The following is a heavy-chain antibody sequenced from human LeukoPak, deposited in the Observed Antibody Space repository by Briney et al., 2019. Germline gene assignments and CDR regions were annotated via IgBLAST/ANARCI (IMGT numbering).Heavy chain of an antibody. V-gene: IGHV3-30*18. CDR2: ISSSDGNSK. Sequence: QPGRSLRLSCATSGFTFTCCGMHWVRQASGKGLEWVAAISSSDGNSKYYADSVKGRFTISRDNSKNTVYLQMNSLRADDTAVYYCAKWSGNRPLYYFDYWGQGTLVTVSS. CDR1: GFTFTCCG. J-gene: IGHJ4*02. CDR3: AKWSGNRPLYYFDY. D-gene: IGHD3-3*01.